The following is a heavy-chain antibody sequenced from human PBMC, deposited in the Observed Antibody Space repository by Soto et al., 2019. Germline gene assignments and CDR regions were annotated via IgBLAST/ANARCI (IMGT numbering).Heavy chain of an antibody. D-gene: IGHD3-16*02. Sequence: GGSLRLSCAASGFTFSSYAMHWVRQAPGKGLEWVAVISYDGSNKYYADSVKGRFTISRDNSKNTLYLQMNSLRAEDTAVYYCALTRPPYDYVWGSYRYSDAFDIWGQGTMVTVSS. J-gene: IGHJ3*02. V-gene: IGHV3-30-3*01. CDR1: GFTFSSYA. CDR2: ISYDGSNK. CDR3: ALTRPPYDYVWGSYRYSDAFDI.